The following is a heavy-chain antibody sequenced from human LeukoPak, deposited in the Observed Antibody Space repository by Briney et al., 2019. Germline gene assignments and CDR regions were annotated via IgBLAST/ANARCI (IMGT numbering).Heavy chain of an antibody. V-gene: IGHV4-38-2*01. CDR3: ARQGYGYSRVDC. CDR2: IYHSGNT. Sequence: SETLSLTCAVSDYSISSGYYWGWIRQPPGKGLEWIGSIYHSGNTYYNPSLKSRFTISIDTSKNQFFLKVNSVTAADTATYYCARQGYGYSRVDCWGQGTLVTVSS. J-gene: IGHJ4*02. CDR1: DYSISSGYY. D-gene: IGHD5-24*01.